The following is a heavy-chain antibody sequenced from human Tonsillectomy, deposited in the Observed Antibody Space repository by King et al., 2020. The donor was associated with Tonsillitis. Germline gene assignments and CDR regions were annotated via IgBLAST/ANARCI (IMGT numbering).Heavy chain of an antibody. Sequence: VQLQESGPGLVKPSQTLSLTCTVSGGSISSGGYYWSWIRQHPGKGLEWIGYIYYSGSTYYNPSLKSRVTISVDTSKNQFSLKLSSVTAADTAVYYCARTDQGLRGEQDAFDIWGQGTMVTVSS. CDR3: ARTDQGLRGEQDAFDI. CDR1: GGSISSGGYY. J-gene: IGHJ3*02. V-gene: IGHV4-31*03. D-gene: IGHD1/OR15-1a*01. CDR2: IYYSGST.